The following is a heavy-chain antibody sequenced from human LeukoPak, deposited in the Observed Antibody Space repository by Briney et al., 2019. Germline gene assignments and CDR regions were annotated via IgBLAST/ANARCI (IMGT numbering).Heavy chain of an antibody. J-gene: IGHJ4*02. CDR1: GFTFSSYA. D-gene: IGHD6-13*01. CDR3: AKRVSSWYYFDY. Sequence: GGFLRPSCAASGFTFSSYAMSWVRQAPGKGLEWVSAISGSGGSTYYADSVKGRFTISRDNSKNTLYLQMNSLRAEDTALYYCAKRVSSWYYFDYWGQGTLVTVSS. CDR2: ISGSGGST. V-gene: IGHV3-23*01.